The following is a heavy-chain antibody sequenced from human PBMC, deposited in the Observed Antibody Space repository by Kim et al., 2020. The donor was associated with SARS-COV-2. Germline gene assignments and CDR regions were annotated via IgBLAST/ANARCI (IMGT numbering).Heavy chain of an antibody. CDR3: ARDGAPNYYGSGSYYIFDY. Sequence: GRVTMTRDTSTSTVYMELSSLRSEDTAVYYCARDGAPNYYGSGSYYIFDYWGQGTLVTVSS. D-gene: IGHD3-10*01. J-gene: IGHJ4*02. V-gene: IGHV1-46*01.